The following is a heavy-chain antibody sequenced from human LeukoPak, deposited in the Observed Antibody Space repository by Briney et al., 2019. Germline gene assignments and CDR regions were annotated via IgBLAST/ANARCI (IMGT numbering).Heavy chain of an antibody. CDR1: GFTFSTYG. Sequence: GGSLRLSCAASGFTFSTYGMHWVRHAAGKGLEWVAFIRYDESNKYYTDSVKGRFTISRDNSKNTLYLQMNSLRAEDTAVYYCAKDTRGYSYGYSPDYWGQGTLVTVSS. J-gene: IGHJ4*02. CDR3: AKDTRGYSYGYSPDY. D-gene: IGHD5-18*01. V-gene: IGHV3-30*02. CDR2: IRYDESNK.